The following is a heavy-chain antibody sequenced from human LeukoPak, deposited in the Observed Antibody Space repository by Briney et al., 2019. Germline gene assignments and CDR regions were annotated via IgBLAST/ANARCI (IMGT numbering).Heavy chain of an antibody. Sequence: TGRSLRLSCATSGFTFTHYGMHWVRQAPGKGLEGVAVIWSDGTNSYYGDPVKGRFTISRDNFQRTVYLQMNSLRAEDTAVYYCAKDAQRGFDYSNSLDKWGQGTLVTVSS. CDR1: GFTFTHYG. D-gene: IGHD4-11*01. CDR2: IWSDGTNS. V-gene: IGHV3-33*06. CDR3: AKDAQRGFDYSNSLDK. J-gene: IGHJ4*02.